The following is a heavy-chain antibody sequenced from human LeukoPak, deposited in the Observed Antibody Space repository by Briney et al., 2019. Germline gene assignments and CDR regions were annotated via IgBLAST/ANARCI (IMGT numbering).Heavy chain of an antibody. CDR2: IKPDGSEN. J-gene: IGHJ4*02. D-gene: IGHD6-13*01. CDR3: ARWEKGDNSNWYFDY. V-gene: IGHV3-7*01. Sequence: QTGGSLRLSCAASGFTFSNYWLSWVRQAPGKGLEWVANIKPDGSENQYVDSVKGRFTISRDNAKNSLYLQMNSLRAEDTAVYYCARWEKGDNSNWYFDYWGRGTLVTVSS. CDR1: GFTFSNYW.